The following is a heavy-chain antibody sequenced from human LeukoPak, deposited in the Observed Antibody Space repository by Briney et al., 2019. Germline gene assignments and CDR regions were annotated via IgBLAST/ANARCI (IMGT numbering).Heavy chain of an antibody. CDR2: INPNSGGT. D-gene: IGHD5-18*01. CDR3: ARTDREYSYERIYWYFDL. J-gene: IGHJ2*01. CDR1: GYTFTAYY. V-gene: IGHV1-2*02. Sequence: GASVKVSCKASGYTFTAYYMHWVRQAPGQGLEWMGWINPNSGGTNYAQKFQGRVTMTRDTSISTAYMELSRLRSDDTAVYYCARTDREYSYERIYWYFDLWGRGTLVTVSS.